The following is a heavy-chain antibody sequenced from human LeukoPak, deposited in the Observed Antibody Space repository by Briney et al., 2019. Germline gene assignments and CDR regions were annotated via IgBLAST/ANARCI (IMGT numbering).Heavy chain of an antibody. CDR1: GYTFTGYY. CDR2: INPNSGGT. J-gene: IGHJ4*02. CDR3: ARDRGPRLVTAMFDY. V-gene: IGHV1-2*02. D-gene: IGHD6-19*01. Sequence: AAVTVSCKASGYTFTGYYMHWLRQAPGPGLEWVGWINPNSGGTNYAQKFQGRVTMTRDTSISTTYMELSRLRSDDTAVYYCARDRGPRLVTAMFDYWGQGTLVTVSS.